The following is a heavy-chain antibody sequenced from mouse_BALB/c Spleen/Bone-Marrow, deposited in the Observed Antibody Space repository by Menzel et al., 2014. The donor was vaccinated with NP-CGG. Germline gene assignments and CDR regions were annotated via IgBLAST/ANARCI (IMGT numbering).Heavy chain of an antibody. CDR2: INPDNGGT. J-gene: IGHJ4*01. V-gene: IGHV1-18*01. D-gene: IGHD3-2*01. Sequence: VHVKQSGPELVKPGASVKIPCKASGYTFTDYNMDWVKQSHGKSLEWIGDINPDNGGTIYNQKFKGKATLTVDKSSSTAYMELRSLTSEDTAVYYCAREDSSGYDAMDYWGQGTSVTVSS. CDR3: AREDSSGYDAMDY. CDR1: GYTFTDYN.